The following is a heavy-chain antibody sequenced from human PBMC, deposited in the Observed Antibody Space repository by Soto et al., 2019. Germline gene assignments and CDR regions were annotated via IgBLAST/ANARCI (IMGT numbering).Heavy chain of an antibody. CDR3: ARAKLCNTLSCPHSFDT. D-gene: IGHD2-2*01. Sequence: QVQLQESGPGLVKPSGTLSLTCAVSGGSISSSYWWNWVRQTPRGGLEWIGKIYHGGTTNYNPSLKNRVTISVDKSKNQFSLKLTSVTAADTAVYYCARAKLCNTLSCPHSFDTWGQGTLVTVSS. J-gene: IGHJ4*02. CDR2: IYHGGTT. CDR1: GGSISSSYW. V-gene: IGHV4-4*02.